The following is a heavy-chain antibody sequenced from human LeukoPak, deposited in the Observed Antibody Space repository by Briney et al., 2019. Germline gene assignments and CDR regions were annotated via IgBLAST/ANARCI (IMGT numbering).Heavy chain of an antibody. D-gene: IGHD2-8*01. Sequence: SETLSLTCIVSGGAISSYYWSWIRQPPGKRLEWIGYVYYSGNTNYNPSFKSRVTISIDTSKNQFSLKLSSVTAADTAVYYCARVGNGHFDYWGQGTLVTVSS. CDR1: GGAISSYY. V-gene: IGHV4-59*01. J-gene: IGHJ4*02. CDR2: VYYSGNT. CDR3: ARVGNGHFDY.